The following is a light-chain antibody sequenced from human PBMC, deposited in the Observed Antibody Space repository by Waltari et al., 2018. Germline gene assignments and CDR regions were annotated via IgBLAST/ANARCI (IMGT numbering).Light chain of an antibody. CDR1: QSVLYSSNNKNY. CDR3: QQYYSTPPYT. CDR2: WAS. J-gene: IGKJ2*01. Sequence: DIVMTQSPDSLVVSLGERATINCKSSQSVLYSSNNKNYLAWYQQKPGQPPNLLIYWASTRESGVPDRFSGSGSGTDFSLTISSLQAEDVAVYYCQQYYSTPPYTFGQGTKLEIK. V-gene: IGKV4-1*01.